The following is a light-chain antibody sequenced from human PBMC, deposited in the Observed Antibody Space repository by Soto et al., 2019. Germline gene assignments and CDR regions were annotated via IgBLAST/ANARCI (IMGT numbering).Light chain of an antibody. J-gene: IGKJ1*01. CDR2: KAS. CDR3: EQYRGYSWT. V-gene: IGKV1-5*03. CDR1: QSVTSW. Sequence: DIQMTQSPSTLSASVGDRVTITCRASQSVTSWLAWYQQKPGKAPNLLIYKASNLEYGVSSRFSGSGDGTEFTLTISRRQPDDFATYYCEQYRGYSWTFGQGTKVEIK.